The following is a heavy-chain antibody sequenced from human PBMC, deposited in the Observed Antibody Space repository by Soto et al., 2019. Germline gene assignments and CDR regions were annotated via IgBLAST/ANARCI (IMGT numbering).Heavy chain of an antibody. J-gene: IGHJ4*02. CDR3: AQLEVTQSFDY. D-gene: IGHD2-2*01. V-gene: IGHV3-48*03. CDR2: ISSSGSTI. Sequence: PGGSLRLSCAASGFTFSSYEMNWVRQAPGKGLEWVSYISSSGSTIYYADSVKGRFTISRDNAKNSLYLQMNSLRAEDTAVYYCAQLEVTQSFDYWGQGTLVTVSS. CDR1: GFTFSSYE.